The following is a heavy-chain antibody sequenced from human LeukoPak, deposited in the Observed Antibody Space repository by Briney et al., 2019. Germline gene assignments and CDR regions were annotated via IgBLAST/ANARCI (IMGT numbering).Heavy chain of an antibody. CDR2: IYQTGTT. CDR1: TYSITSGYY. Sequence: PSETLSLTCAVSTYSITSGYYWGWIRQSPGKGLEWIATIYQTGTTYYNPSLKSRVTISVDTSKNQFSLKVNSVTAADTAIYYCARVTPTDWFDPWGQGTLVTVSS. V-gene: IGHV4-38-2*01. D-gene: IGHD2-21*02. J-gene: IGHJ5*02. CDR3: ARVTPTDWFDP.